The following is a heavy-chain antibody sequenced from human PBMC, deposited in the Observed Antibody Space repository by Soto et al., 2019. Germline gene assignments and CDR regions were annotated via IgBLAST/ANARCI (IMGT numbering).Heavy chain of an antibody. CDR3: AKIFLGSYCSSTSCSLRDV. J-gene: IGHJ6*02. CDR1: GFTFSSYA. V-gene: IGHV3-23*01. CDR2: ISGSGGST. D-gene: IGHD2-2*01. Sequence: GGSLRLSCAASGFTFSSYAMSWVRQAPGKGLEWVSAISGSGGSTYYADSVKGRFTISRDNSKNTLYLQMNSLRAEDTAVYYCAKIFLGSYCSSTSCSLRDVWGQGTTVTVSS.